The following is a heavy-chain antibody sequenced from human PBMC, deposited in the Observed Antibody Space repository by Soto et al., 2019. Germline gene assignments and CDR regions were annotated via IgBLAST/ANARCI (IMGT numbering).Heavy chain of an antibody. V-gene: IGHV3-23*01. CDR1: GFTFSSYA. J-gene: IGHJ4*02. Sequence: GGSLRLSCAASGFTFSSYAMSWVRQAPGKGLEWVSAISGSGGSTYYADSVKGRFTISRDNSKNTLYLQMNSLRAEDTAVYYCAKDPAGGYSYGSVDYWGQGTLVTVSS. CDR3: AKDPAGGYSYGSVDY. D-gene: IGHD5-18*01. CDR2: ISGSGGST.